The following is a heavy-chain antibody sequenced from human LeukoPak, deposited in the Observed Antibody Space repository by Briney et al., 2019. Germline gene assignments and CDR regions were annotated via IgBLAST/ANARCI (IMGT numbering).Heavy chain of an antibody. Sequence: ASVKVSCKASGYTFTGYYMHWGRQAPGQGVEWMGWINPNSGGTNYAQKFQGRVTMNRDTSISTAYMELRRLRSDDTAVYYCAREAYASGSFRTDYYYMDVWGKGTTVTISS. CDR3: AREAYASGSFRTDYYYMDV. J-gene: IGHJ6*03. V-gene: IGHV1-2*02. CDR2: INPNSGGT. D-gene: IGHD3-10*01. CDR1: GYTFTGYY.